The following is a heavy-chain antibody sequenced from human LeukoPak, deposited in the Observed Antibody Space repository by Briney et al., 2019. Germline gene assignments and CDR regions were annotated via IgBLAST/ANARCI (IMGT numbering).Heavy chain of an antibody. CDR1: GGSISSSNW. CDR3: ARASGSSGYYLSPYYYYGMDV. J-gene: IGHJ6*02. CDR2: IYHSGST. Sequence: SETLSLTCAVSGGSISSSNWWNWVRQPPGKGLEWIGEIYHSGSTYYNPSLKSRVTISVDRSKNQFSLKLSSVTAADTAVYYCARASGSSGYYLSPYYYYGMDVWGQGTTVTVSS. V-gene: IGHV4-4*02. D-gene: IGHD3-22*01.